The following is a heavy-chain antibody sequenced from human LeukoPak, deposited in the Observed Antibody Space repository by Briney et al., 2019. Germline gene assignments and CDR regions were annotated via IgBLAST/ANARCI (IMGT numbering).Heavy chain of an antibody. CDR2: FDPEDGET. J-gene: IGHJ5*02. Sequence: ASVKVSCKVSGYTLTELSMHWVRQAPGKGLEWMGGFDPEDGETIYAQKFQGRVTMTEDISTDTAYMELSSLRSEDTAVYYCATLLPLYCSGGSCYSNWFDPWGQGTLVTVSS. D-gene: IGHD2-15*01. CDR3: ATLLPLYCSGGSCYSNWFDP. CDR1: GYTLTELS. V-gene: IGHV1-24*01.